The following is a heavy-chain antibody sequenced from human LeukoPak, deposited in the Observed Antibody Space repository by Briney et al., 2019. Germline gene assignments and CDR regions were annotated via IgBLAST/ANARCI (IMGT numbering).Heavy chain of an antibody. CDR3: ARHIGGGIEDMDV. CDR1: GGSIGTYY. J-gene: IGHJ6*03. Sequence: PSQTLSLTCTVSGGSIGTYYWSWVRQSPGKGPEWIGYIYVTGNRYNPYLQSRVTISVDTSRNQFFLKMSSATAADTAVYYCARHIGGGIEDMDVWGKGTKVTVSS. CDR2: IYVTGN. D-gene: IGHD3-16*02. V-gene: IGHV4-59*08.